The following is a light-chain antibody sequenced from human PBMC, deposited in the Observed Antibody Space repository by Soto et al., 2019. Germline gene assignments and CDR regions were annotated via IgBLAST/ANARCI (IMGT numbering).Light chain of an antibody. Sequence: QSVLTQPPSVSGAPGQRVTISCTGNSSNIGSPFDVHWYQHLPGTAPRLLIYANNNRPSGVPDRFSGSKSGTSASLAITGLQGDDEADYYCTSYAGSNNLVFAGGTKLTVL. V-gene: IGLV1-40*01. CDR1: SSNIGSPFD. J-gene: IGLJ3*02. CDR3: TSYAGSNNLV. CDR2: ANN.